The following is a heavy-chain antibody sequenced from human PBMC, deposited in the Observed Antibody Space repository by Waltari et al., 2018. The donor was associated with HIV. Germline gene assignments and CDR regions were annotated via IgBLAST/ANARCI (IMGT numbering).Heavy chain of an antibody. CDR1: GYSFNNYW. CDR2: IYPADSET. V-gene: IGHV5-51*01. CDR3: ARHHPEPRRSYYASSYYDV. Sequence: EVHLVQSGAELKKPGESLRISCQGSGYSFNNYWIGWVRPMPGKGPEWMGNIYPADSETRYSPAFEGRITISVDKSINTVFLQWNSLKASDTARYFCARHHPEPRRSYYASSYYDVWGQGTLVTVSS. D-gene: IGHD3-10*01. J-gene: IGHJ4*02.